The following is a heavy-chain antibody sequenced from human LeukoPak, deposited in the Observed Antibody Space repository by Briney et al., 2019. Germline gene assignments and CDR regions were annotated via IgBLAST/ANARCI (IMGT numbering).Heavy chain of an antibody. CDR2: INHSGST. Sequence: SETLSLTCAVYGGSFSGYYWSWIRQPPGKGLEWIGEINHSGSTNYNPSLKSRVTISVDTSKNQFSLKLSSVTAADTAVYYCARTGGDFWSGYYSRDYWGQGTLVTVSS. J-gene: IGHJ4*02. CDR1: GGSFSGYY. D-gene: IGHD3-3*01. V-gene: IGHV4-34*01. CDR3: ARTGGDFWSGYYSRDY.